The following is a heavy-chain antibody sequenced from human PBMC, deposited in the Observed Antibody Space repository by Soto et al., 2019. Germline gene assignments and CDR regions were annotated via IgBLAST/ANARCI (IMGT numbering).Heavy chain of an antibody. CDR3: ARVGWGGDS. CDR2: IPYNESP. Sequence: PSETLSLTCIVSGGSVSSGSYHWTWIRQPPGKGLEWIGFIPYNESPDYNPYLQSRVVISIDRGKNQFSLKMTSVTAVDTAVYFCARVGWGGDSWGQGTLVTVLL. J-gene: IGHJ4*02. V-gene: IGHV4-61*01. D-gene: IGHD7-27*01. CDR1: GGSVSSGSYH.